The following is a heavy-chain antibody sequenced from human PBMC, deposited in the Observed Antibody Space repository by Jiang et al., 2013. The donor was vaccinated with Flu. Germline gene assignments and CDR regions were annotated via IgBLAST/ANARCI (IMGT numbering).Heavy chain of an antibody. V-gene: IGHV4-38-2*01. J-gene: IGHJ4*02. CDR1: GYSISSGYY. CDR2: VHHSGTT. CDR3: VRGTGRWEQSTLPF. Sequence: GSGLVKPSETLSLVCSVSGYSISSGYYWVWIRQPPGKGLEWAGTVHHSGTTYYNPSLNGRVTISIDTSKNQFSLELTSVTAADTALYYCVRGTGRWEQSTLPFWGQGTLVTVSS. D-gene: IGHD5-24*01.